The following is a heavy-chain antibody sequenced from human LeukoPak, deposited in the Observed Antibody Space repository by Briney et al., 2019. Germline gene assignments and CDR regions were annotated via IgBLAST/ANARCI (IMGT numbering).Heavy chain of an antibody. V-gene: IGHV4-39*07. D-gene: IGHD3-9*01. CDR1: GGSISSSNYY. Sequence: SETLSLTCTVSGGSISSSNYYWGWIRQPPGKGLEWIASIHYSETTYYNPSLKSRVTISVDTSKNQFSLKLSSVTAADTAVYYCARGVDILTGYRLDYWGQGTLVTVSS. CDR2: IHYSETT. CDR3: ARGVDILTGYRLDY. J-gene: IGHJ4*02.